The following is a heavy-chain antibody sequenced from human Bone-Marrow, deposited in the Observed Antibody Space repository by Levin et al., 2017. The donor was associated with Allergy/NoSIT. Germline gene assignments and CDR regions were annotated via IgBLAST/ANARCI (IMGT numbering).Heavy chain of an antibody. CDR2: ISSNGGST. Sequence: GGSLRLSCSASGFTFSSYAMHWVRQAPGKGLEYVSAISSNGGSTYYADSVKGRFIISRDNSKNTLYLQMSSLRAEDTAVYYCVRGGRYYGSGSLYWGQGTLVTVSS. CDR1: GFTFSSYA. CDR3: VRGGRYYGSGSLY. V-gene: IGHV3-64D*06. D-gene: IGHD3-10*01. J-gene: IGHJ4*02.